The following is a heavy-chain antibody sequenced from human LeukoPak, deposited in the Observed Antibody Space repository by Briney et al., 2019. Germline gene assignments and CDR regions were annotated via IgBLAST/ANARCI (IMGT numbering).Heavy chain of an antibody. CDR2: IYDSGRT. V-gene: IGHV4-38-2*02. CDR3: ARVCYGDFLCSYHYYMDV. J-gene: IGHJ6*03. Sequence: SETLSLTCTVSGYSISSGFYWGWIRQPPGKGLEWIGSIYDSGRTYYNPSLKSRVTISVDTSKNQFSLKLSSVTAADTAAYYCARVCYGDFLCSYHYYMDVWGKGTTVTVSS. D-gene: IGHD4-17*01. CDR1: GYSISSGFY.